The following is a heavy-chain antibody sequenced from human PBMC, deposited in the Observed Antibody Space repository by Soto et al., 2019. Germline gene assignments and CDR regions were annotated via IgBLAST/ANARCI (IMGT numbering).Heavy chain of an antibody. V-gene: IGHV1-69*13. CDR3: ASEVLDTAMVNRLYGMDV. CDR2: IIPIFGTA. J-gene: IGHJ6*02. CDR1: GGTFSSYA. D-gene: IGHD5-18*01. Sequence: ASVKVSCKASGGTFSSYAISWVRQAPGQGLEWMGGIIPIFGTANYAQKFQGRVTITADESTSTAYMELSSLRSEDTAVYYCASEVLDTAMVNRLYGMDVWGQGTTVTVSS.